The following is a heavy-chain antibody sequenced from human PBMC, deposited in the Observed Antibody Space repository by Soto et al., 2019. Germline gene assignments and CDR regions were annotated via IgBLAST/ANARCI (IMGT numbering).Heavy chain of an antibody. CDR1: GGSINRGGYH. CDR2: IYYNGNP. D-gene: IGHD2-2*01. V-gene: IGHV4-31*03. J-gene: IGHJ3*01. CDR3: AREAPAASDAFDV. Sequence: PSETLSLTCSVSGGSINRGGYHWSWIRQHPGKGLEWIGYIYYNGNPYYNPSLKSRVNIPIDTSRNQFSLKLTSVTAADTAVYYCAREAPAASDAFDVWGQGTMVTVSS.